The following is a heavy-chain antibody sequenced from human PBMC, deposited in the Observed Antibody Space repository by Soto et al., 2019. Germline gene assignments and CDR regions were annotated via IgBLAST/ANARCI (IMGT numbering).Heavy chain of an antibody. Sequence: SGTLSLTCAASGGSVSICIWWSWFRQPPGKGLEWIGEIYHSGSTNYNPSLKSRVTISVDKSKNQFSLKLSSVTAADTAVYYCARAHYYDSSGYFYWGQGTLVTVSS. J-gene: IGHJ4*02. CDR3: ARAHYYDSSGYFY. CDR2: IYHSGST. D-gene: IGHD3-22*01. V-gene: IGHV4-4*02. CDR1: GGSVSICIW.